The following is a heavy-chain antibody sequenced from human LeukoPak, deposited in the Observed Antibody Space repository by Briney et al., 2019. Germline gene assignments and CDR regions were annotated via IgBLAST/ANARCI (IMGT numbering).Heavy chain of an antibody. D-gene: IGHD3-22*01. J-gene: IGHJ4*02. CDR2: INHSGST. CDR3: ASPELTSGYYRGSFDY. CDR1: GGSFSGYY. V-gene: IGHV4-34*01. Sequence: PSETLSLTCAVYGGSFSGYYWSWIRQPPGKGLEWIGKINHSGSTNYNPSLKSRVTISVDTSKNQFSLKLSSVTAADTAVCYCASPELTSGYYRGSFDYWGQGTLVTVSS.